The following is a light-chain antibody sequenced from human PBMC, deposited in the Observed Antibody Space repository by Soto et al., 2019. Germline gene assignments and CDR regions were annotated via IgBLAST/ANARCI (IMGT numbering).Light chain of an antibody. CDR2: EVY. CDR3: TSYSRSSSLYV. V-gene: IGLV2-14*01. J-gene: IGLJ1*01. CDR1: SSDIGDHNY. Sequence: QSALTQPASVSRSPGQSITISCTGTSSDIGDHNYVSWYQQHPGKAPQLLIYEVYNRPSGVSDRFHASKSGNAASLTISGLLAENDADYYCTSYSRSSSLYVFGTGTKLTVL.